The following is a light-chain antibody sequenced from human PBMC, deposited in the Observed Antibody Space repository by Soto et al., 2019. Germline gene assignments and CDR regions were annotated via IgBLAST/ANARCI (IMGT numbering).Light chain of an antibody. J-gene: IGKJ5*01. Sequence: EILMTLSSSTLSVSPGEGATLACRASQSVSSSYIAWYQQRPGQTPSLLIYGASTRATGIPDRFSGSGSGTHFTLTISRLEPGDFAVYYCQHFGGTTFTFGQGTRLEI. CDR2: GAS. V-gene: IGKV3-20*01. CDR3: QHFGGTTFT. CDR1: QSVSSSY.